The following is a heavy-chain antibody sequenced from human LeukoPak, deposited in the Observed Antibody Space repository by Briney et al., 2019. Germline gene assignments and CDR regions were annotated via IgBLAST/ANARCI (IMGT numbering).Heavy chain of an antibody. CDR1: GFTFTNYG. J-gene: IGHJ4*02. CDR3: AKKAAPVSAIRAGFDY. Sequence: GGSLRLSCAASGFTFTNYGMHWVRQAPGKGLEWVAVISYDGITNYYADSVKGRFTVSRDNSENTLYLQMNSLRPDDTAVYYCAKKAAPVSAIRAGFDYWGQGTLVIVSS. D-gene: IGHD2-21*01. CDR2: ISYDGITN. V-gene: IGHV3-30*18.